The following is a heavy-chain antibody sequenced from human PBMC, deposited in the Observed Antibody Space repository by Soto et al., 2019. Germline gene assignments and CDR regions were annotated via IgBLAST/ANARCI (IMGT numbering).Heavy chain of an antibody. J-gene: IGHJ4*02. D-gene: IGHD4-17*01. CDR1: GGSVSNKAYA. CDR3: ARTTAVPNTLRSRYCFDY. CDR2: VYYSGTT. Sequence: SETLSLACSACGGSVSNKAYAWCWIRQPPGKGLEWIGYVYYSGTTNYDPSLKSRVTISVDLSKNQFSLRLSSVTTADTALYYCARTTAVPNTLRSRYCFDYWGQGTLVTVSS. V-gene: IGHV4-61*08.